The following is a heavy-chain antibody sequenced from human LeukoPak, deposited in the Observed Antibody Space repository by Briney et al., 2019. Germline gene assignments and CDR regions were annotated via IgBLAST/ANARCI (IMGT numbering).Heavy chain of an antibody. CDR2: ISSSGSTI. J-gene: IGHJ5*02. Sequence: GGSLRLSCAASGFTFSDYYMSWIRQAPGKGLEGVSYISSSGSTIYYADSVKGRFAISRDNAKNSLYLQMNGLRVEDTAIYYCARVYYASWSGQPLSQHWLDPWGQGTLVTVSS. D-gene: IGHD3-3*01. V-gene: IGHV3-11*04. CDR3: ARVYYASWSGQPLSQHWLDP. CDR1: GFTFSDYY.